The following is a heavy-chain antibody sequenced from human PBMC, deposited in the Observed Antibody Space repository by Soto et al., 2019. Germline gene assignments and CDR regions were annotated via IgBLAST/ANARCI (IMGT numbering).Heavy chain of an antibody. CDR1: GYTLTELS. CDR3: ATDLPGYSSGWYDRRLDY. V-gene: IGHV1-24*01. CDR2: FDPEDGET. J-gene: IGHJ4*02. Sequence: ASVKVSCKVSGYTLTELSMHWVRQAPGKGLEWMGGFDPEDGETIYAQKFQGRVTMTEDTSTDTAYMELSSLRSEDTAVYYCATDLPGYSSGWYDRRLDYWGQGTLVTVSS. D-gene: IGHD6-19*01.